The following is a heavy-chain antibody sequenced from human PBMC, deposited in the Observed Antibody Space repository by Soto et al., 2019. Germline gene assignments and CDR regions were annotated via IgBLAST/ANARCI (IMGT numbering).Heavy chain of an antibody. Sequence: SETLSLTCIVSGDSVTSGSYYWTWLRQPPGRGLEWIGYISYTGRTKYNPSLQSRVTISVDTSKNDFSLNLSSVTAADTAVYFCAREWGLLPYYVMNVWGHGTAVTVSS. V-gene: IGHV4-61*03. CDR1: GDSVTSGSYY. CDR3: AREWGLLPYYVMNV. J-gene: IGHJ6*02. CDR2: ISYTGRT. D-gene: IGHD7-27*01.